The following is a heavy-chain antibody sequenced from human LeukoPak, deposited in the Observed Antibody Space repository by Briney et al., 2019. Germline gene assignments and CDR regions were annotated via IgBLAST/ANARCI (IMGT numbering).Heavy chain of an antibody. CDR3: AKDYEPLVGVHRWGDWFDP. Sequence: PGGSLRLSCAAFGFTFSSYGMHWVRQAPGKGLEWVAFIRYDGSNKYYADSVKGRFTISRDNSKNTLYLQMNSLRAEDTAVYYCAKDYEPLVGVHRWGDWFDPWGQGTLVTVSS. V-gene: IGHV3-30*02. CDR2: IRYDGSNK. CDR1: GFTFSSYG. J-gene: IGHJ5*02. D-gene: IGHD1-26*01.